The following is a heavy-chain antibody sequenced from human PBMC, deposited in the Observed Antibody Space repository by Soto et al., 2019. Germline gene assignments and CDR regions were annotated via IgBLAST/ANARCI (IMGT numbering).Heavy chain of an antibody. CDR3: ARDAGYSSSWYYFDY. J-gene: IGHJ4*02. Sequence: ASVKVSCKASGYTFTSYAMHWVRQAPGQRLEWMGWINAGNGNTKYSQKFQGRVTITRDTSASTAYMELSSLRSEDTAVYYCARDAGYSSSWYYFDYWGQGTLVTVSS. CDR2: INAGNGNT. V-gene: IGHV1-3*01. CDR1: GYTFTSYA. D-gene: IGHD6-13*01.